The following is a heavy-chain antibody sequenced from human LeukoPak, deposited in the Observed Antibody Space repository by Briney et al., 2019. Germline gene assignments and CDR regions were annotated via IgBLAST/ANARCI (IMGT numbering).Heavy chain of an antibody. CDR3: AGHSSSFVFGYYYYYMDV. CDR1: GGSISSDNYY. D-gene: IGHD6-6*01. Sequence: SQTLSLTCSVSGGSISSDNYYWSWIRQPAGKGLEWIGHIYASGNTNHNPSLKSRVTISVDTSKKQVSLKLSSVTAADTAVYYCAGHSSSFVFGYYYYYMDVWGKGTTVTVSS. V-gene: IGHV4-61*09. J-gene: IGHJ6*03. CDR2: IYASGNT.